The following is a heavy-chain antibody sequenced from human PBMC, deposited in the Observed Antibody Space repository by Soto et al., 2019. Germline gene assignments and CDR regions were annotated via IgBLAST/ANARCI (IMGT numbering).Heavy chain of an antibody. D-gene: IGHD2-15*01. CDR1: GGPISSYY. CDR2: IYYSGST. J-gene: IGHJ5*02. CDR3: ARDISQEAAANWFDP. V-gene: IGHV4-59*01. Sequence: SETLSLTCTVSGGPISSYYWSWIRQPPGKGLEWIGYIYYSGSTNYNPSLKSRVTISVDTSKNQFSLKLSSVTAADTAVYYCARDISQEAAANWFDPWGQGTLVTVS.